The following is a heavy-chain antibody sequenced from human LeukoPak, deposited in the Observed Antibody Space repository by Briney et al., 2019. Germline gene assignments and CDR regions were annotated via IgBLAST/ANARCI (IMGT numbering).Heavy chain of an antibody. CDR3: AKDAQGYYYDSSGYWGY. CDR1: GFTFNSYA. J-gene: IGHJ4*02. Sequence: GGSLGLSFAAPGFTFNSYAMSWVRQAPGKGLEWVSAIGGSGGSTYYADSVKGRFTISRDNSKNTLYLQMNSLRAEDTAVYYCAKDAQGYYYDSSGYWGYWGQGTLVTVSS. D-gene: IGHD3-22*01. V-gene: IGHV3-23*01. CDR2: IGGSGGST.